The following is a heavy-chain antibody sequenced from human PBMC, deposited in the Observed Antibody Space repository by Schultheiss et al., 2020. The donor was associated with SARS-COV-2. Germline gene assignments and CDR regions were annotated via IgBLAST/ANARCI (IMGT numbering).Heavy chain of an antibody. Sequence: GGSLRLSCAASEFIFSSYAIHWVRQAPGKGLEWVAVISYDGRNKYYADPVKGRFTISRDKSKNTLYLQMNSLRAEDTAVYYCANRGDYLGYYGMDVWGQGAAITVSS. CDR3: ANRGDYLGYYGMDV. D-gene: IGHD4-17*01. CDR2: ISYDGRNK. CDR1: EFIFSSYA. V-gene: IGHV3-30-3*01. J-gene: IGHJ6*02.